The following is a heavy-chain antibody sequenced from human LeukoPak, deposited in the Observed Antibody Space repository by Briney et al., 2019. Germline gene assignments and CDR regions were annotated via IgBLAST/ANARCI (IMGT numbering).Heavy chain of an antibody. J-gene: IGHJ4*02. CDR3: ARDEGYFDY. Sequence: NPGGSLRLSCAASGFTFSSYSMNWVRQAPGKGLEWVSYISSSSSTIYYADSVKGRFTISRDNAKNSLYLQMNSLRAEDTAVYYCARDEGYFDYWGQGTLVTVSS. V-gene: IGHV3-48*04. CDR2: ISSSSSTI. CDR1: GFTFSSYS.